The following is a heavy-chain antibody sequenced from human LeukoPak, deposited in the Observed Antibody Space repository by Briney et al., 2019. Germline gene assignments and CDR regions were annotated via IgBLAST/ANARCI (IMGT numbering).Heavy chain of an antibody. Sequence: GGSLRLSRAASGFTFSSYSMNWVRQAPGKGLEWVSYISSSSSTIYYADSVKGRFTISRDNAKNSLYLQMNSLRDEDTAVYYCAREPQPTRYIAVAGTGAFDIWGQGTMVTVSS. CDR2: ISSSSSTI. CDR1: GFTFSSYS. CDR3: AREPQPTRYIAVAGTGAFDI. J-gene: IGHJ3*02. D-gene: IGHD6-19*01. V-gene: IGHV3-48*02.